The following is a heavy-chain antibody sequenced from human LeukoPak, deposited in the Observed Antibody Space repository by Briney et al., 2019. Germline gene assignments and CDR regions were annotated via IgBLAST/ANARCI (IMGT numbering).Heavy chain of an antibody. Sequence: GGSLRLSCAASGFTFSSYAMSWVRQAPGKGLEWVSAITGGGVSTYYADSVKGRFTISRDNSKNTLYVQVNSLRAENTAVYYCATSRRGFEYWGQGTLVTVSS. CDR3: ATSRRGFEY. V-gene: IGHV3-23*01. J-gene: IGHJ4*02. D-gene: IGHD6-13*01. CDR1: GFTFSSYA. CDR2: ITGGGVST.